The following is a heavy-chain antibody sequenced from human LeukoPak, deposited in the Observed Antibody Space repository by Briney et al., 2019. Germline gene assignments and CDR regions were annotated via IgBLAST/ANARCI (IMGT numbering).Heavy chain of an antibody. CDR2: ITRSSYI. J-gene: IGHJ4*02. Sequence: GGSLRLSCAASGFTFSTYSMNWVRQAPGKGLEWVSSITRSSYIYYADSVKGRFTISRDNAKNSLSLQMNSLRAEDTAVYYCARGHSSSVMSEIDYWGQGTLVTVSS. CDR3: ARGHSSSVMSEIDY. CDR1: GFTFSTYS. D-gene: IGHD6-13*01. V-gene: IGHV3-21*01.